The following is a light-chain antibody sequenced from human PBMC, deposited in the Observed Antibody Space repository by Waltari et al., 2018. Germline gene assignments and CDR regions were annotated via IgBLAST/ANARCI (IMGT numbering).Light chain of an antibody. Sequence: SHELTQPPSVSVSPGQTATISCSRDALPKQYGYWYQQKPGQAPILLIYKDTERPSGIPERLACFSPGTTVTLNISGGQAEDEADYYCQSADNRGTYWEFGGGTKLTVL. CDR2: KDT. CDR3: QSADNRGTYWE. V-gene: IGLV3-25*03. J-gene: IGLJ3*02. CDR1: ALPKQY.